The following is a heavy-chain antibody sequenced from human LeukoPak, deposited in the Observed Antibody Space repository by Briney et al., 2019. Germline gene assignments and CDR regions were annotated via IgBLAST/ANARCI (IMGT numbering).Heavy chain of an antibody. Sequence: GGSLRLSCAASGFTFGNSWVHWVRQAPGKGLVWVSLINADGSTATYADSVKGRFTISRDNARNTLSLQMNSLTIEDTAVYYCVVVVEPPDSDGFDVWGQGTMITVS. CDR2: INADGSTA. CDR3: VVVVEPPDSDGFDV. CDR1: GFTFGNSW. V-gene: IGHV3-74*01. D-gene: IGHD1-14*01. J-gene: IGHJ3*01.